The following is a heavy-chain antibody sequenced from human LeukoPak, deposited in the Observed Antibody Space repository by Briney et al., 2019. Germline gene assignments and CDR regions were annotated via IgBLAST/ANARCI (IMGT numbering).Heavy chain of an antibody. J-gene: IGHJ4*02. CDR1: GGSISSSNW. CDR3: ARLERDDFWSGDRFDY. Sequence: PSETLSLTCAVSGGSISSSNWWSWVRQPPGKGLEWIGEIYHSGSTNYNPSLKSRVTISVDKSKNQFSLKLSSVTAADTAVYYCARLERDDFWSGDRFDYWGQGTLVTVSS. CDR2: IYHSGST. V-gene: IGHV4-4*02. D-gene: IGHD3-3*01.